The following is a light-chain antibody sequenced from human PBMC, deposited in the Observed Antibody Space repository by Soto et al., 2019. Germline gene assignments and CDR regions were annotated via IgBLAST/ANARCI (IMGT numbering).Light chain of an antibody. V-gene: IGLV2-14*01. J-gene: IGLJ2*01. CDR3: NSYTTSSTHVV. CDR1: SSDVGSYNY. CDR2: DVS. Sequence: QSALTQPASVSGSPGQSITISCTGTSSDVGSYNYVSWYQQYPGKAPKLMIYDVSNRPSGVSYRFSGSKSGNTASLTISGLQAEDEAHYYCNSYTTSSTHVVFGGGTKLTVL.